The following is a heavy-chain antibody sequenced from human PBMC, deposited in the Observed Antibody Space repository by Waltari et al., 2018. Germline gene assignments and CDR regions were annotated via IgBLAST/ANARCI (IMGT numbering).Heavy chain of an antibody. D-gene: IGHD3-10*01. V-gene: IGHV3-53*01. Sequence: EVQLVESGGGLIQPGGSLRLSCAASGFTVSSNYMSWVRQAPGKGLEWVSVIYSGVRTYYADSVKVRFTIPRDNSKNTLYLQMNSLRAEDTALYYCARELDGGAHYWGQGTLVTVSS. J-gene: IGHJ4*02. CDR3: ARELDGGAHY. CDR2: IYSGVRT. CDR1: GFTVSSNY.